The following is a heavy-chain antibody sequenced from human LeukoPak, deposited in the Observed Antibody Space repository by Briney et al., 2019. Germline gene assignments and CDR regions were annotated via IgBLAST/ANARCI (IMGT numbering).Heavy chain of an antibody. CDR1: GFTISNHG. D-gene: IGHD6-19*01. V-gene: IGHV3-30*18. J-gene: IGHJ5*02. Sequence: HPGTSLRLSCAVSGFTISNHGMHWVRQAPGKGLEWVAMLSRDGNAKYYGDSVNGRFTISRDNSKNTLYLQMDSLRSEDTAVYYCAKDWGSSGWYNYFDPWGQGTLVTVSS. CDR3: AKDWGSSGWYNYFDP. CDR2: LSRDGNAK.